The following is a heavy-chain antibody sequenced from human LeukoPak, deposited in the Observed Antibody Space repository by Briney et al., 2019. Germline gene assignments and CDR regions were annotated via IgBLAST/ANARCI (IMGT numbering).Heavy chain of an antibody. V-gene: IGHV3-7*01. CDR3: AKAWYSSSWYLGLAFDY. CDR2: IKTDGSKI. D-gene: IGHD6-13*01. J-gene: IGHJ4*02. CDR1: GFTFCSSW. Sequence: PGGSLRHSRVASGFTFCSSWMTWGRPGPGERLEWVANIKTDGSKIYYVDSVKGRFTISRDNSKNTLYLQMNSLRAEDTAVYYCAKAWYSSSWYLGLAFDYWGQGTLVTVSS.